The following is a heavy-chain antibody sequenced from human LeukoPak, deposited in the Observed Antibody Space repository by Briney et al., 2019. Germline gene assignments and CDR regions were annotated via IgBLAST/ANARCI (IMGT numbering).Heavy chain of an antibody. J-gene: IGHJ5*02. Sequence: SETLSLTCTVSSGSISSSSYYWGWIRQPPRKGLEWIASIYYSGSTYYNPSLKSRVTISVDTSKNQFSLKLSSVTAADTAVYYCARRPPGYSSSWRQNWFDPWGQGTLVTVSS. CDR2: IYYSGST. V-gene: IGHV4-39*01. CDR1: SGSISSSSYY. CDR3: ARRPPGYSSSWRQNWFDP. D-gene: IGHD6-13*01.